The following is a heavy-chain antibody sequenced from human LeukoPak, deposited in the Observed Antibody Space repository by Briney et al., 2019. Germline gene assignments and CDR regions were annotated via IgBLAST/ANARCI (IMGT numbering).Heavy chain of an antibody. Sequence: GESLKISCKGSGYSFTTYWIGWVRQMPGKGLEWMGIIYPEDSDTKYSPSFQGQVTISADKSISTAYLQGTSLKASDTAIHYCASGISITATLFDYWGQGTLVTVSS. V-gene: IGHV5-51*01. J-gene: IGHJ4*02. CDR2: IYPEDSDT. CDR1: GYSFTTYW. CDR3: ASGISITATLFDY. D-gene: IGHD2-15*01.